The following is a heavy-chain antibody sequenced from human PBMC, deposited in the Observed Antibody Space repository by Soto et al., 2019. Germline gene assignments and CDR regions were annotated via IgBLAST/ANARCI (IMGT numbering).Heavy chain of an antibody. CDR2: ISAYNGNT. J-gene: IGHJ4*02. D-gene: IGHD4-17*01. Sequence: QVQLVQSGAEVKKPGASVKVSCKASGYTFTSYGISWVRQAPGQGLEWMGWISAYNGNTNYAQKLQGRVTMTTDTSPRPGYMGLRGLRSGDPAVEYCARGTTGGTGNYWGQGTLVTVSS. CDR3: ARGTTGGTGNY. V-gene: IGHV1-18*01. CDR1: GYTFTSYG.